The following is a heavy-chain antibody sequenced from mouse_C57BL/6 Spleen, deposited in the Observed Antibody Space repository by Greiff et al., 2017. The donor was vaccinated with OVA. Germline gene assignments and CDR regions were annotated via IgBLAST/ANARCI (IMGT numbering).Heavy chain of an antibody. J-gene: IGHJ4*01. Sequence: EVQGVESGGGLVKPGGSLKLSCAASGFTFSDYGMHWVRQAPEKGLEWVAYISSGSGTIYYADTVKGRSTISRDNAKNTLFLQMTSLRSEDTAVYYCARKTGTDAMDYWGQGTSVTVSS. CDR3: ARKTGTDAMDY. D-gene: IGHD4-1*01. CDR2: ISSGSGTI. V-gene: IGHV5-17*01. CDR1: GFTFSDYG.